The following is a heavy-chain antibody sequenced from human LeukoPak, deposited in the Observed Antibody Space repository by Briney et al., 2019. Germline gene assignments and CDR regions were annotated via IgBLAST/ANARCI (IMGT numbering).Heavy chain of an antibody. Sequence: PGGSLRLSCAASGFTFSNYGMTWVRQAPGKGPEWVSAIRGGGEVQFYAESVRGRFTVSRDNSRNTLYLQMNTLRAEDTAIYYCTTTPYSNYYYYMDVWGNGATVTASS. D-gene: IGHD4-11*01. CDR3: TTTPYSNYYYYMDV. J-gene: IGHJ6*03. CDR1: GFTFSNYG. CDR2: IRGGGEVQ. V-gene: IGHV3-23*01.